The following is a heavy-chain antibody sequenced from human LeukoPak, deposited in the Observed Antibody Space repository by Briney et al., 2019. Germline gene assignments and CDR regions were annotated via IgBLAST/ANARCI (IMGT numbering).Heavy chain of an antibody. D-gene: IGHD3-9*01. Sequence: ASVKVSCKASGYIFTSYYMHWVRQAPGQGLDWMGVINPSGGSTNYAQKVQGRGTMTRDTSTTTVYMELSSLRSEETAVYYCARFAVHRRLIVTGQFGLAYCGQATLVTVSS. V-gene: IGHV1-46*01. CDR3: ARFAVHRRLIVTGQFGLAY. J-gene: IGHJ4*02. CDR1: GYIFTSYY. CDR2: INPSGGST.